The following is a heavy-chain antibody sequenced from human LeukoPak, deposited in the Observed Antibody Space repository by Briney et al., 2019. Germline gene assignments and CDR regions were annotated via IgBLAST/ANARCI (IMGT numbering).Heavy chain of an antibody. CDR2: IIPILGIA. V-gene: IGHV1-69*04. CDR1: GCTFSSYA. Sequence: ASVKVSCKASGCTFSSYAISWVRQAPAQGLEWMGRIIPILGIANYAQKFQGRVTITADKSTSTAYMELSSLRSEDTAVYYCAQSPSPYYYDSSDVKGAFDIWGQGTMVTVSS. CDR3: AQSPSPYYYDSSDVKGAFDI. D-gene: IGHD3-22*01. J-gene: IGHJ3*02.